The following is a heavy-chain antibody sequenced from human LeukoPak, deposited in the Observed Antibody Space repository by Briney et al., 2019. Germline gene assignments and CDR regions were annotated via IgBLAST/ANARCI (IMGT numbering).Heavy chain of an antibody. CDR3: ARDSDYSNYALFY. CDR2: INPSGGST. J-gene: IGHJ4*02. V-gene: IGHV1-46*01. CDR1: GYTFTSYY. Sequence: GASVKVSCKASGYTFTSYYMHWVRQAPGQGLEWMGIINPSGGSTSYAQKLQGRVTMTTDTSTSTAYMELRSLRSDDTAVYYCARDSDYSNYALFYWGQGTLVTVSS. D-gene: IGHD4-11*01.